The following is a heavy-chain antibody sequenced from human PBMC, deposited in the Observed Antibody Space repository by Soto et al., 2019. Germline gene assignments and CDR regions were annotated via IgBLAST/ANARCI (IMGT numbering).Heavy chain of an antibody. CDR2: ISGSGGST. Sequence: GGSLRLSCAASGFTFSSYAMSWVRQAPWKGLEWVSAISGSGGSTFYADSVKGRFTISRDTSKNTLFLQMNSLRAEDTAVYYCAKDRGRGYDWFASWGQGTLVTVSS. CDR1: GFTFSSYA. D-gene: IGHD5-12*01. CDR3: AKDRGRGYDWFAS. V-gene: IGHV3-23*01. J-gene: IGHJ5*01.